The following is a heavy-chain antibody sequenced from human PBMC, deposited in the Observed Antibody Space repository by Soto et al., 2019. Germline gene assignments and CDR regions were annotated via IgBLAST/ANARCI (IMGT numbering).Heavy chain of an antibody. D-gene: IGHD1-26*01. CDR1: GGTFRSLT. J-gene: IGHJ6*02. V-gene: IGHV1-69*12. CDR2: IMPMFGVT. CDR3: AGEGVTTSMSLPWMGYHYYGLDV. Sequence: QGHQVQSGAEVKKPGSSEKVSCGASGGTFRSLTISWVRQAPGQGLEWMGGIMPMFGVTNYARKFQGRLTMTANESTTTAYMEASSLTSEDTAVYYCAGEGVTTSMSLPWMGYHYYGLDVWGQGTTVIVSS.